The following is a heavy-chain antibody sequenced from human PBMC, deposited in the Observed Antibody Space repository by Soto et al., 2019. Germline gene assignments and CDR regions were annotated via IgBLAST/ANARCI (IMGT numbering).Heavy chain of an antibody. V-gene: IGHV1-46*01. CDR1: GFSFSDYF. CDR3: ARDRSLGWLVHPRAFDI. CDR2: INPSGDSR. D-gene: IGHD6-19*01. Sequence: ASVKVSCKASGFSFSDYFMHWVRQAPGQGLEWMGIINPSGDSRNYAQKFQGRVTITRDTSTSTAYMELRSLRSDDTAVYYCARDRSLGWLVHPRAFDIWGQGTMVTVSS. J-gene: IGHJ3*02.